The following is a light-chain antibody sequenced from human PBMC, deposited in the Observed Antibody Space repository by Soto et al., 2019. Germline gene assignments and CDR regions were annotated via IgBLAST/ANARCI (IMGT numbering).Light chain of an antibody. CDR3: QQYGSPIT. CDR1: QSVSSSY. Sequence: EIVLTQSPGTLSLSPGERATLSCRASQSVSSSYLAWYQQKPGQAPRLLIYGASSRATGIPDRFSGSGSGTHFTLTISRLEPEDFAGYYCQQYGSPITFGPGTNVFIK. J-gene: IGKJ3*01. V-gene: IGKV3-20*01. CDR2: GAS.